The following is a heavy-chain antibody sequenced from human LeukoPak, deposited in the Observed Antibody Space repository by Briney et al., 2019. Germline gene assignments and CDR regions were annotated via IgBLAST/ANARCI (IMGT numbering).Heavy chain of an antibody. D-gene: IGHD6-6*01. Sequence: GGSLRLSCAASGFTFSSYSMNWVRQAPGKGLEWVSSISSSSSYIYYADSVKGRFTISRDNAKNSLYLQMNSLRAEGTAVYYCARGTVPARYSSSPTDYWGQGTLVTVSS. CDR1: GFTFSSYS. CDR3: ARGTVPARYSSSPTDY. J-gene: IGHJ4*02. CDR2: ISSSSSYI. V-gene: IGHV3-21*01.